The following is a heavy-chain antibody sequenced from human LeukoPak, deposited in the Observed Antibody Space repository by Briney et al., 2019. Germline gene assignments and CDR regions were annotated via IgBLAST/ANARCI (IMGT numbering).Heavy chain of an antibody. CDR2: IYPYDSDT. CDR1: GYSFNSYW. V-gene: IGHV5-51*01. J-gene: IGHJ6*02. Sequence: GGSLKISCKASGYSFNSYWIGWVRLMPGKGLEWMGIIYPYDSDTKYSPSFQGQVTISADKSITTAYLQWSSLRASDTALYYCARLRSNYFGSGSYVSSGMDVWGQGTTVAVSS. CDR3: ARLRSNYFGSGSYVSSGMDV. D-gene: IGHD3-10*01.